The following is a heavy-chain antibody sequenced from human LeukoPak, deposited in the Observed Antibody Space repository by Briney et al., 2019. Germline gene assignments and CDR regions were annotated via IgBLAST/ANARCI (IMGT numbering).Heavy chain of an antibody. CDR3: ARGTYYYDSSGYYSFSY. V-gene: IGHV3-23*01. Sequence: GGTLRLSCAASGFTFSSYGMSWVRQAPGKGLEWVSAISGSGGSTYYADSVKGRFTISRDNAKNSLYLQMNSLRAEDTAVYYCARGTYYYDSSGYYSFSYWGQGTLVTVSS. D-gene: IGHD3-22*01. J-gene: IGHJ4*02. CDR2: ISGSGGST. CDR1: GFTFSSYG.